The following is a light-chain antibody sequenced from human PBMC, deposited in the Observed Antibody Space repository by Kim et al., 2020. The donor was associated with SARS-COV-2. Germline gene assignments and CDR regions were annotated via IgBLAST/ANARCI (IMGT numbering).Light chain of an antibody. J-gene: IGLJ2*01. CDR1: SSNIGEKS. CDR2: DNN. Sequence: QSVLTQPPSVSAAPGQKVTISCSGSSSNIGEKSVSWYQQLPGTAPKLLIFDNNKRPSGIPDRFSGSKSGTSATLDITGLQTGDEADYYCGTWDTSLSGVVFGGGTQLTV. V-gene: IGLV1-51*01. CDR3: GTWDTSLSGVV.